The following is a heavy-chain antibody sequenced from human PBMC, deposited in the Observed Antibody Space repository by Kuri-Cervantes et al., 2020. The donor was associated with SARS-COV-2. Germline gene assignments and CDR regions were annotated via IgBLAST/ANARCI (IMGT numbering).Heavy chain of an antibody. CDR2: INHSGST. D-gene: IGHD3-22*01. Sequence: SETLSLTCAVYGGSFSGYYWSWIRQPPGKGLEWIGEINHSGSTNYNPSLKSRVTISVDTSKNQFSLKLSSVTAADTAVYYCARRGLDYDSSGYYGVFDYWGQGTLVTVSS. V-gene: IGHV4-34*01. CDR1: GGSFSGYY. J-gene: IGHJ4*02. CDR3: ARRGLDYDSSGYYGVFDY.